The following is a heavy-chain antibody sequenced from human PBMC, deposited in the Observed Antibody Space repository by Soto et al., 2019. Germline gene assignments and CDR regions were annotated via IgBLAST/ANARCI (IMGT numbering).Heavy chain of an antibody. CDR1: GYTFTNYA. J-gene: IGHJ1*01. Sequence: QVQLVQSGAEVKKPGASVKVSCKASGYTFTNYAIHWVRQAPGQRLEWMGWINAGSGNTKYSQRFEGRVSITRDTXXXXXXXXXXXXXXXXXXXXXXXCEQQLATFQHWGQGTLVTVSS. D-gene: IGHD6-13*01. V-gene: IGHV1-3*01. CDR2: INAGSGNT. CDR3: XCEQQLATFQH.